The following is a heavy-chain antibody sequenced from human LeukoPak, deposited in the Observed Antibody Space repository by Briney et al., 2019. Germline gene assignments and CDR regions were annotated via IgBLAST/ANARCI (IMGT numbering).Heavy chain of an antibody. D-gene: IGHD5-18*01. Sequence: SETLSLTCAVYGGSFSGYYWNWIRQPPGEGLEWIGEINHSGSTNYNPPLKSRVTISVDTSKNQFSLKLRFVTAADTAVYYCAVAGYGRRFDYWGQGTLVTVSS. CDR3: AVAGYGRRFDY. J-gene: IGHJ4*02. V-gene: IGHV4-34*01. CDR1: GGSFSGYY. CDR2: INHSGST.